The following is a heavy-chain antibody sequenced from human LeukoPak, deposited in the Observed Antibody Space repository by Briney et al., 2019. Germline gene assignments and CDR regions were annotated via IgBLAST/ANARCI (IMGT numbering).Heavy chain of an antibody. CDR3: ARGVRGYSYGSYWFDP. Sequence: SETLSLTCAVYGGSFSDYYWSWIRQPPGKGLEWIGEINHSGSTNYNPSLKSRVTISVDTSKNQFSLKLYSVTAADTAVYYCARGVRGYSYGSYWFDPWGRGTLVTVSS. CDR1: GGSFSDYY. V-gene: IGHV4-34*01. CDR2: INHSGST. D-gene: IGHD5-18*01. J-gene: IGHJ5*02.